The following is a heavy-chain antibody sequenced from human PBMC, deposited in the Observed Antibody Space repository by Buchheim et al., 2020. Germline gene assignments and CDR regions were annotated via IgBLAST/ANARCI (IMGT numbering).Heavy chain of an antibody. J-gene: IGHJ6*02. D-gene: IGHD2-15*01. V-gene: IGHV3-23*01. CDR2: ISCSGDDT. Sequence: EVQLLESGGGLLQPGGSLRLSCAASGFTFSNYAMSWVRQAPGKGLEWVSGISCSGDDTYYADSVKGRFTISRDNSKNTLYLQMNNLRADDTAVYYCAKETALVGADMDVWGQGTT. CDR1: GFTFSNYA. CDR3: AKETALVGADMDV.